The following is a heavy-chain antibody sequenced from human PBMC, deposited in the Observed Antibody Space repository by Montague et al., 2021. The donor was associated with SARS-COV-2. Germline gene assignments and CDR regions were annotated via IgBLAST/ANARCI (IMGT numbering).Heavy chain of an antibody. CDR2: VHYSGGA. J-gene: IGHJ4*02. D-gene: IGHD6-13*01. V-gene: IGHV4-39*01. CDR3: ARGISSWWAVGH. CDR1: GVSISTSGYY. Sequence: TLSLTCSVSGVSISTSGYYWGWVRQSPGKGLEWIGSVHYSGGANYNPSLESRVTIYVDTSKNMFSLRLRSVTAADTAVYYCARGISSWWAVGHWGQGILVTVSS.